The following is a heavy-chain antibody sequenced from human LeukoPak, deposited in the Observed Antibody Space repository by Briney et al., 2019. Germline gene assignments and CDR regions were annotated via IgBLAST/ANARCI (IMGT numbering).Heavy chain of an antibody. D-gene: IGHD4-17*01. Sequence: PGGSLRLSCAASGFTVSSNYMSWVRQAPGKGLEWVSVIYSGGSTYYADSVKGRFTISRHNSKSTLYLQMNSLRAEDTAVYYCARRDYGDYGGRDYWGQGTLVTVSS. CDR3: ARRDYGDYGGRDY. V-gene: IGHV3-53*04. J-gene: IGHJ4*02. CDR2: IYSGGST. CDR1: GFTVSSNY.